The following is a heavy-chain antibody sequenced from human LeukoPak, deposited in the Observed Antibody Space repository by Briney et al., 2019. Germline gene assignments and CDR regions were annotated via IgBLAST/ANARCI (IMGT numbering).Heavy chain of an antibody. V-gene: IGHV4-30-4*01. D-gene: IGHD3-22*01. CDR3: ARENYYDSSGPDY. CDR1: GGSISSGDYY. CDR2: IYYSGST. Sequence: PSETLSLTCTVSGGSISSGDYYWSWIRQPPGKGLEWIGYIYYSGSTYYNPSLKSRVTISVDTSKNQFSLKLSSVTAADTAVYYCARENYYDSSGPDYWGQGTLVTVSS. J-gene: IGHJ4*02.